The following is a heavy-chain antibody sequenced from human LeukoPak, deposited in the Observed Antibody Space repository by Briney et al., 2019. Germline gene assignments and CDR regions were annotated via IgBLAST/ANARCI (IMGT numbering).Heavy chain of an antibody. V-gene: IGHV3-53*05. J-gene: IGHJ4*02. CDR2: IYSGGST. D-gene: IGHD5-24*01. CDR1: GFTVSSNY. Sequence: GGSLRLSCAASGFTVSSNYMSWVRQAPGKGLEWVSVIYSGGSTYYADSVKGRFTISRDNSKNTLYLQMSSLRAEDTAVYYCVKERLQFSSSSLSFDYWGQGTLVTVSS. CDR3: VKERLQFSSSSLSFDY.